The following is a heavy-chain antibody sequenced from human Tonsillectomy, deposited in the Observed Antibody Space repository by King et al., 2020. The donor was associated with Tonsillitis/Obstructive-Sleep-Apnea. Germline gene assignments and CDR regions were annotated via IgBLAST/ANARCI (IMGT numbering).Heavy chain of an antibody. CDR1: GFTFSSYW. V-gene: IGHV3-74*01. Sequence: VQLVESGGGLVQPGGSLRLSCAASGFTFSSYWMHWVRQAPGKGLVWVSRINSDGSSTNYADSVKGRFTISRDNAKNKLYLQMNSLRAEDTAVYYCAGHYDYVWGSPWGQGTLVTVSS. D-gene: IGHD3-16*01. CDR3: AGHYDYVWGSP. J-gene: IGHJ5*02. CDR2: INSDGSST.